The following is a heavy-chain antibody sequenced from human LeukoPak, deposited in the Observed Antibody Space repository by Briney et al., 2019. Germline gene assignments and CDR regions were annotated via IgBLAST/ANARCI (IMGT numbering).Heavy chain of an antibody. V-gene: IGHV4-59*08. Sequence: SETLSLTCTVSGGSISSYYWTWIRQPPGKGLEWIAYISYSGNTNYNPSFKSQITISVDRSMNQFSLKLNSVTAADTAVYYCARQGTYGDYLDYWGQGTLVTVSS. CDR3: ARQGTYGDYLDY. D-gene: IGHD4-17*01. J-gene: IGHJ4*02. CDR1: GGSISSYY. CDR2: ISYSGNT.